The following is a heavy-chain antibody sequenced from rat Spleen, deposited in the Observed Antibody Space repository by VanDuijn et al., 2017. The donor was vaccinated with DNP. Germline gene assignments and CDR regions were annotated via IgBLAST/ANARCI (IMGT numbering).Heavy chain of an antibody. CDR1: GHSITSNY. Sequence: EVHLQESGPGLVKPSQSLSLTCSVTGHSITSNYWAWIRKFPGNKMEWMGYISYSGSTSYNPSLKSRISITRDTSKNQFFLQLNPVTTKDTATYYCARWNYGYWYFDFWGPGTMVTVSS. CDR3: ARWNYGYWYFDF. D-gene: IGHD1-3*01. CDR2: ISYSGST. J-gene: IGHJ1*01. V-gene: IGHV3-1*01.